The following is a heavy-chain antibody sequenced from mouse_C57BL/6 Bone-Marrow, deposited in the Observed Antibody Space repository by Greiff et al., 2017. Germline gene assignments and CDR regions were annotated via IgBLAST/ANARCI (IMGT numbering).Heavy chain of an antibody. Sequence: QVQLKESGPELVKPGASVKISCKASGYTFTDYYINWVKQRPGKGLEWIGCIFPGSGSTYYNEKFKGKATLTVDKSSSTAYMFLSSLTSEDSAVYCCARGFYAMYYWGQGTSVTVSS. V-gene: IGHV1-75*01. CDR3: ARGFYAMYY. CDR2: IFPGSGST. CDR1: GYTFTDYY. J-gene: IGHJ4*01.